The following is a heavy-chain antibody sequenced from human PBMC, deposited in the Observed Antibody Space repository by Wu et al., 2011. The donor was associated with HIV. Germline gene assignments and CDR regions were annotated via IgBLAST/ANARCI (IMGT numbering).Heavy chain of an antibody. CDR1: GGTFSSYE. CDR2: IIPIFGTA. D-gene: IGHD2-21*01. CDR3: ARDFGGDEDS. V-gene: IGHV1-69*06. Sequence: QVQLVQSGAEVKKPGSSVKVSCEASGGTFSSYEISWVRQAPGEGLEWMGRIIPIFGTAEYAQKFQGRVTITADKSTSTAYMELSSLRSEDTAVYYCARDFGGDEDSWGQGTLGHRLL. J-gene: IGHJ4*02.